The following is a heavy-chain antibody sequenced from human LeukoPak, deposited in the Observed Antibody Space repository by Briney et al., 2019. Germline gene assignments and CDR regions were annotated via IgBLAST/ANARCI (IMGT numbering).Heavy chain of an antibody. CDR3: ARYSSSSRWFDP. J-gene: IGHJ5*02. CDR1: GGSISSYY. V-gene: IGHV4-4*07. Sequence: SETLSLTCTVSGGSISSYYWSWIRQPAGRGLEWIGRIYTSGSTNYNPSLKSRVTMSVDTSKNQFSLKLSSVTAADTAVYYCARYSSSSRWFDPWGQGTLVTVSS. D-gene: IGHD6-6*01. CDR2: IYTSGST.